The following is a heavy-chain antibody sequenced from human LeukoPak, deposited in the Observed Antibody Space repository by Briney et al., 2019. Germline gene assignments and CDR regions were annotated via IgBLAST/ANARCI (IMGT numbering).Heavy chain of an antibody. D-gene: IGHD3-3*01. CDR1: GGSISSSNW. CDR3: ARAWGYDFWSGYRNYYYYYMDV. Sequence: PSETLSLTCAVSGGSISSSNWWSWVRQPAGKGLEWIGRIYTSGSTNYNPSLKSRVTISVDTSKNQFSLKLSSVTAADTAVYYCARAWGYDFWSGYRNYYYYYMDVWGKGTTVTVSS. V-gene: IGHV4-61*02. J-gene: IGHJ6*03. CDR2: IYTSGST.